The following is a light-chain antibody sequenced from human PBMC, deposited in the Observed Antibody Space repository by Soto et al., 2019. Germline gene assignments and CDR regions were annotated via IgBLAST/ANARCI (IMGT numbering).Light chain of an antibody. CDR2: RDN. Sequence: QSALTQPPSVSGTPGQRVTISCSGGISNIATNYVHWFQQLPGTAPKVLSNRDNQRPSGVPDRFSGSKSGTSASLAISGLRSEDEAEYYCAAWDDTVRSYVFGTGTKVTVL. CDR1: ISNIATNY. J-gene: IGLJ1*01. V-gene: IGLV1-47*01. CDR3: AAWDDTVRSYV.